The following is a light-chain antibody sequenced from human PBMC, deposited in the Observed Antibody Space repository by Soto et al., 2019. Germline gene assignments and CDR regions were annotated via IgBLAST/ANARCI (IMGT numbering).Light chain of an antibody. V-gene: IGLV2-8*01. CDR3: NSYAGTKHVV. CDR2: DVN. Sequence: QSALTQPPSASGSPGQSVTISCTGTSSDVGGHNYVSWYQQHPGKAPKLIIYDVNKRPSGVPDRFSGSKSGNTASLTVSGLQAEDEADYYCNSYAGTKHVVFGGGTKLTVL. CDR1: SSDVGGHNY. J-gene: IGLJ2*01.